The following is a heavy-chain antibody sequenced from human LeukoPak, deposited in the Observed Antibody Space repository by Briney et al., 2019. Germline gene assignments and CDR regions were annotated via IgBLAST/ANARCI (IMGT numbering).Heavy chain of an antibody. CDR2: IYYSGST. D-gene: IGHD3-16*01. Sequence: SETLSLTCTVSGGSISSYYWSWIRQPPGKGLEWIGYIYYSGSTNYNPSLKSRVTISVDTSKNQFSLKLSSVTAADTAVYYCARTYPVYYGMDVWGQGTTVTVSS. J-gene: IGHJ6*02. V-gene: IGHV4-59*01. CDR1: GGSISSYY. CDR3: ARTYPVYYGMDV.